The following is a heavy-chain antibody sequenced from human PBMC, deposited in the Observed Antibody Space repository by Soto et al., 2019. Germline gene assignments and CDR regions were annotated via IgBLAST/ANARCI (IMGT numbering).Heavy chain of an antibody. D-gene: IGHD5-12*01. CDR3: VRAAGYGGNDYVYYYGMDV. Sequence: QVQVVESGGGVVQPGRSLRLSCAASGFTFSSHGMHWVRQAPGKGLEWVALVWYDGRNKDYADSVKGRFTISRDNSKNTLYLQMNSLRDEDTAVYYCVRAAGYGGNDYVYYYGMDVWGQGTTVTVSS. CDR1: GFTFSSHG. J-gene: IGHJ6*02. CDR2: VWYDGRNK. V-gene: IGHV3-33*01.